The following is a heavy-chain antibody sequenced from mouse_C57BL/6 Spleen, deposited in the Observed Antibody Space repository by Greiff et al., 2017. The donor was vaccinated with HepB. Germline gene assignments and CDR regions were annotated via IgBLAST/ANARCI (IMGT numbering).Heavy chain of an antibody. CDR3: AREGSSGLYYFDY. Sequence: EVHLVESGPGLVKPSQSLSLTCPVTGYSITSGYYWNWIRQFPGNKLEWMGYISYDGSNNYNPSLKNRISITRDTSKNQFFLKLNSVTTEDTATYYCAREGSSGLYYFDYWGQGTTLTVSS. J-gene: IGHJ2*01. V-gene: IGHV3-6*01. D-gene: IGHD3-2*02. CDR1: GYSITSGYY. CDR2: ISYDGSN.